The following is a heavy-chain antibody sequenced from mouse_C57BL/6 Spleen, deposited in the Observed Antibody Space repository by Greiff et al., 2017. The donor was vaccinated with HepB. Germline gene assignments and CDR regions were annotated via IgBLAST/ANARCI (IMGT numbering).Heavy chain of an antibody. CDR2: INYDGSST. CDR1: GFTFSDYY. D-gene: IGHD2-3*01. V-gene: IGHV5-16*01. J-gene: IGHJ2*01. Sequence: EVQLVESEGGLVQPGSSMKLSCTASGFTFSDYYMAWVRQVPEKGLEWVANINYDGSSTYYLDSLKSRFIISRDNAKNILYLQMSSLKSEDTATYYCARGIYDGYYCFDYWGQGTTLTVSS. CDR3: ARGIYDGYYCFDY.